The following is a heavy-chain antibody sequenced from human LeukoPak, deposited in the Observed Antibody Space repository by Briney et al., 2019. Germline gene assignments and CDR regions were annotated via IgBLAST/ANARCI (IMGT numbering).Heavy chain of an antibody. CDR2: IKQDGSEI. D-gene: IGHD3-22*01. Sequence: QPGGSLRLSCAASGFTFSNYWMGWVRQAPGKGLEWVANIKQDGSEIYYVDSVKGRFTISRDTAKDSLYLQMNSLRAEDTAVYYCARVGRYYYDSSGYYYPDYWGQGTLVTVSS. V-gene: IGHV3-7*01. CDR1: GFTFSNYW. J-gene: IGHJ4*02. CDR3: ARVGRYYYDSSGYYYPDY.